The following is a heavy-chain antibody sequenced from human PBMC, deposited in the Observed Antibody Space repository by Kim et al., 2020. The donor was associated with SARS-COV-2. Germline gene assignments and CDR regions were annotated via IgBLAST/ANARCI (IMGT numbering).Heavy chain of an antibody. D-gene: IGHD2-8*02. V-gene: IGHV3-74*01. J-gene: IGHJ4*02. CDR3: GTVFEH. CDR2: EGIGT. Sequence: EGIGTRYADSVQGRFTISRDTAKNILYLQMNSLTAEDTAVYYCGTVFEHWGQGTLVTVSS.